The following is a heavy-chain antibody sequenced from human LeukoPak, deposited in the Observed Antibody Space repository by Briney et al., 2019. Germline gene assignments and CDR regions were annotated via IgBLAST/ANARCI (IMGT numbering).Heavy chain of an antibody. CDR1: GGSIRSGDYY. V-gene: IGHV4-61*02. CDR3: ARDLGGPSGYFDY. CDR2: IYTSGST. D-gene: IGHD7-27*01. Sequence: TLSLTCTVSGGSIRSGDYYWSWIRQPAGKGLEWIGRIYTSGSTNYNPSLKSRVTMSVDTSKNQFSLKLSSMTAADTAVYYCARDLGGPSGYFDYWGQGTLVTVSS. J-gene: IGHJ4*02.